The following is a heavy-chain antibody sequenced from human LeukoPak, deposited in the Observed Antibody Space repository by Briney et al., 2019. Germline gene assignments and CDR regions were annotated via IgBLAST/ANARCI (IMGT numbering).Heavy chain of an antibody. CDR3: AKRSVVIRVFLVGFHKEAYYFDS. V-gene: IGHV3-23*01. J-gene: IGHJ4*02. CDR1: GITLSNYG. CDR2: LSGSGGGT. Sequence: GGSLRLSCAVSGITLSNYGMSWVRQAPGKGLEWVAGLSGSGGGTNYADSVQGRFTISRDNPKITLYLQMNSLRAEDTAVYFCAKRSVVIRVFLVGFHKEAYYFDSWGQGALVTVSS. D-gene: IGHD2-21*01.